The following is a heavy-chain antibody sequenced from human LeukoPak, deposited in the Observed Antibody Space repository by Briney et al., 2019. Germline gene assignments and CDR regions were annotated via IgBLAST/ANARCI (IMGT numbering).Heavy chain of an antibody. J-gene: IGHJ4*01. CDR3: ARESAMGATTGDY. D-gene: IGHD1-26*01. V-gene: IGHV3-30*03. Sequence: GSLRLSCAVSGFTFSSFGMHWVRQAPGKGLEWVAIISYDGSDKYYADSVKGRFTISRDNSKNTLYLQMNSLRTEDTAVYYCARESAMGATTGDYWGQGTLVTVSS. CDR1: GFTFSSFG. CDR2: ISYDGSDK.